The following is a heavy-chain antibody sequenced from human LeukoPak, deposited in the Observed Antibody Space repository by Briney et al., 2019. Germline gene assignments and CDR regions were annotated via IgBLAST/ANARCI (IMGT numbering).Heavy chain of an antibody. CDR1: GYTFTSYG. D-gene: IGHD6-13*01. CDR2: ISAYNGNT. Sequence: ASVKVSCKASGYTFTSYGISWVRQAPGQGLEWMGWISAYNGNTNYAQKLQGRVTMTRDMSTSTVYMELSSLRSEDTAVYYCARGPGIAAAGTGFDYWGQGTLVTVSS. J-gene: IGHJ4*02. V-gene: IGHV1-18*01. CDR3: ARGPGIAAAGTGFDY.